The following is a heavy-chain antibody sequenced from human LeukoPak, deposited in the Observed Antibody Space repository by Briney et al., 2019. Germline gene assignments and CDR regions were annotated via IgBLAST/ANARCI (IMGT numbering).Heavy chain of an antibody. J-gene: IGHJ4*02. CDR3: AKGGTAMVMYYFDY. CDR1: GFTFDDYA. Sequence: GGSLRLSCAAAGFTFDDYAMHWVRQAPGKGLEWVSLITWDGGSTYYADSVKGRFIITRDNSKNSLYLQMNSLRAEDTALYYCAKGGTAMVMYYFDYWGRGTLVTVSS. CDR2: ITWDGGST. D-gene: IGHD5-18*01. V-gene: IGHV3-43D*03.